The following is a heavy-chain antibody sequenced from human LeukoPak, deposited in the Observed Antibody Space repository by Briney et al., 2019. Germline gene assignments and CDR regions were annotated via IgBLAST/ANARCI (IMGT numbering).Heavy chain of an antibody. CDR3: ARGGYDFWSGYSDY. V-gene: IGHV1-69*04. J-gene: IGHJ4*02. Sequence: SVKVSCKASGGTFSSYAISWVRQAPGQGLEWMGRIIPILGIANYAQKFQGRVTITADKSTSTAYMELSSLRSEDTAVYYCARGGYDFWSGYSDYWGQGTLVTVSS. CDR2: IIPILGIA. D-gene: IGHD3-3*01. CDR1: GGTFSSYA.